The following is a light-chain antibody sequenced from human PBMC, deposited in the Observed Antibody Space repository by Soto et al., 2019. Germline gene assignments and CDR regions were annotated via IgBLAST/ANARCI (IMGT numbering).Light chain of an antibody. CDR1: SSNIGAGYD. Sequence: QAVVPQPPSVSGAPGQRVTISCTGSSSNIGAGYDVHWYQQLPGTAPKLLIYGNSNRPSGVPDRFSGSKSGTSASLAITGLQAEDEADYYCQSYDSSLSGWVFGRGTKLTVL. J-gene: IGLJ3*02. CDR2: GNS. CDR3: QSYDSSLSGWV. V-gene: IGLV1-40*01.